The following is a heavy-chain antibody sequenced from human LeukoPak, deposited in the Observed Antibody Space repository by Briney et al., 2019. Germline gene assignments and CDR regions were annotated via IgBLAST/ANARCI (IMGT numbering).Heavy chain of an antibody. CDR3: ARSRDGYKRFDS. V-gene: IGHV3-23*01. CDR1: GFTFSSYA. D-gene: IGHD5-24*01. Sequence: GESLRLSCAASGFTFSSYAMTWVRQAPGKWLEWVSVISGSGDTTYYADSVKGRFTISRDNSKNTLYLQMNSLRAEDTAVYFCARSRDGYKRFDSWGQGTLVTVSS. CDR2: ISGSGDTT. J-gene: IGHJ4*02.